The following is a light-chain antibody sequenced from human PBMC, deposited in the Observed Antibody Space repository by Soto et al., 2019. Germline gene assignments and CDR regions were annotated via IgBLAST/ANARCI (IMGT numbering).Light chain of an antibody. CDR2: SNY. Sequence: QSVLTQPPSASGTPGQRVIISCSGSSSNIGSNTVNWYQQLPGTAPKLLIYSNYQRPSGVPDRFSGSKSDTSASLAISGLQSEDEADYYCAAWDDSLNAWVFGGGTKLTVL. J-gene: IGLJ3*02. CDR3: AAWDDSLNAWV. CDR1: SSNIGSNT. V-gene: IGLV1-44*01.